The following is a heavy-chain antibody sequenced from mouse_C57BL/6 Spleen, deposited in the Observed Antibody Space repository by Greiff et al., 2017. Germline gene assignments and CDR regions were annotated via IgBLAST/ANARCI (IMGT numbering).Heavy chain of an antibody. CDR1: GYTFTRYG. V-gene: IGHV1-81*01. CDR2: IYPRSGNT. J-gene: IGHJ1*03. CDR3: ARHYGSSSDWYFDV. Sequence: VQLQQSGAELARPGASVKLSCKASGYTFTRYGISWVKQRTGQGLEWIGEIYPRSGNTYYNEKFKGKATLTADKSSSTAYMELRSLPSEDSAVYFCARHYGSSSDWYFDVWGTGTTVTVSS. D-gene: IGHD1-1*01.